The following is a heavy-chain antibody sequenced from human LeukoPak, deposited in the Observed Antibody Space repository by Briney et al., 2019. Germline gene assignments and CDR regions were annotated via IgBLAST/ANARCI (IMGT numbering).Heavy chain of an antibody. CDR2: INHSGST. Sequence: SETLSLTCAVHGGSFSGYYWSWIRQPPGKGLEWIGEINHSGSTNYNPSLKSRVTISVDTSKNRFSLKLSSVTAADTAVYYCARAAHLRFLEENWFDPWGQGTLVTVSS. CDR3: ARAAHLRFLEENWFDP. CDR1: GGSFSGYY. J-gene: IGHJ5*02. V-gene: IGHV4-34*01. D-gene: IGHD3-3*01.